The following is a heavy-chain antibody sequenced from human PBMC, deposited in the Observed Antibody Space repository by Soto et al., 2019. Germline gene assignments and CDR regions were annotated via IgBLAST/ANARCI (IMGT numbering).Heavy chain of an antibody. V-gene: IGHV3-23*01. CDR3: AKGGIGWFDP. Sequence: GGSLRLSCAASGFTFSSYAMNWVRQAPGRGLEWVSTISYDGGNTYYPHSVKGRFTISRDNSKNTLYLQMNSLRAEDAAGYYCAKGGIGWFDPWGQGTLVTVS. D-gene: IGHD2-21*01. J-gene: IGHJ5*02. CDR1: GFTFSSYA. CDR2: ISYDGGNT.